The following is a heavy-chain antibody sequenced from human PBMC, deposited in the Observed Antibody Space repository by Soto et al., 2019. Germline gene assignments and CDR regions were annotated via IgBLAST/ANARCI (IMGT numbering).Heavy chain of an antibody. CDR3: TGGPPNWGFDS. J-gene: IGHJ5*01. CDR2: MSPKTTNT. V-gene: IGHV1-8*01. CDR1: GYTFTSYE. D-gene: IGHD7-27*01. Sequence: ASLKVSCKASGYTFTSYEINWVRQATGQGLEWMGWMSPKTTNTGYVKKFQGRVTMTRSTSMSTAYMELSSLTSEDTAVYYCTGGPPNWGFDSWGQGTPVTVSS.